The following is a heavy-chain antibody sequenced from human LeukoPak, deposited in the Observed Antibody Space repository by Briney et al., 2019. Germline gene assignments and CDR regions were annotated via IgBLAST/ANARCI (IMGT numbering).Heavy chain of an antibody. V-gene: IGHV3-30*04. CDR2: ISYDGSNK. Sequence: PGGSLRLSCAASGFTFSSYAMHWVRQAPGKGLEWVAVISYDGSNKYYADSVKGRFTISRDNSKNTLYLQMNSLRAEDTAVYYCAREGRLWAHYYYYYMDVWGQGTLVTVSS. D-gene: IGHD5-18*01. J-gene: IGHJ6*03. CDR1: GFTFSSYA. CDR3: AREGRLWAHYYYYYMDV.